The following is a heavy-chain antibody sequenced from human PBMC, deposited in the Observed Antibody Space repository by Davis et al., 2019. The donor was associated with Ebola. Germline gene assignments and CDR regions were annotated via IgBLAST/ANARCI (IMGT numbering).Heavy chain of an antibody. D-gene: IGHD6-25*01. V-gene: IGHV3-74*01. CDR1: GFTFSSYW. CDR2: INSDGTGT. Sequence: GESLKISCAASGFTFSSYWMHWVRQAPGKGLVWVSRINSDGTGTSYADSVKGRFTISRDNAKSTLYLQMNSLRAEDTAQYYCARVGYSSGYGLSGMDVWGQGTTVTVSS. CDR3: ARVGYSSGYGLSGMDV. J-gene: IGHJ6*02.